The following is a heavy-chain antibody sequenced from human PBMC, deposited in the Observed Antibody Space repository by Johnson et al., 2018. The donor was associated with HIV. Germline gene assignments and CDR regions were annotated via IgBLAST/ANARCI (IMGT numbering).Heavy chain of an antibody. CDR2: IYSGGST. CDR3: ASADVFDI. V-gene: IGHV3-53*01. Sequence: EVQVVESGGGLIQPGGSLRLSCAASGFTVSSNYMSWVRQAPGKGLEGVSVIYSGGSTYTADSVKGRFTISRDNAKKSVYLQMNSLRVEDTAVYYCASADVFDIWGLGTVLTVSS. CDR1: GFTVSSNY. J-gene: IGHJ3*02.